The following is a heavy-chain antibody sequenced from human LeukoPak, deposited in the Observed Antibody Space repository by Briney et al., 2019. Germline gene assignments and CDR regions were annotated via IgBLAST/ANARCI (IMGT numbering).Heavy chain of an antibody. Sequence: GASVRVSCKASGGTFSSYAISWVRQAHGQGLEWMGGIIPIFGTANYAQKFQGRVTIPADKSTSTAYMELSSLRSEDTAVYYCARDLHAVAGYYYGMDVWGKGTTVTVSS. CDR2: IIPIFGTA. CDR1: GGTFSSYA. V-gene: IGHV1-69*06. CDR3: ARDLHAVAGYYYGMDV. J-gene: IGHJ6*04. D-gene: IGHD6-19*01.